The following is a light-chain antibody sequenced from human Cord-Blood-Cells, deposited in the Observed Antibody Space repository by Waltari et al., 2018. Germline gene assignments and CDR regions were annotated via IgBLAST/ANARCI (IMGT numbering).Light chain of an antibody. Sequence: DIQMTQSPSTLSASVGDRVTITCRASQSISSWLAWYQPKPGKAPKRLIYKASSLESGVPSRCSGSVSGTEFTLTISSLQPDDFATYYCQQYNSYSWTFGQGTKVEIK. CDR3: QQYNSYSWT. J-gene: IGKJ1*01. V-gene: IGKV1-5*03. CDR1: QSISSW. CDR2: KAS.